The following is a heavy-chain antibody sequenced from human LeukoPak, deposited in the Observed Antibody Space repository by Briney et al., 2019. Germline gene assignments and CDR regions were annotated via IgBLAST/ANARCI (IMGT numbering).Heavy chain of an antibody. J-gene: IGHJ4*02. D-gene: IGHD5-12*01. Sequence: PGGSLRHSCAASGFTLTRYAMSWVRQAPRKGLEWVSGMCGSGSSTYQADSVKGRFTISRDNSKNTLYLQMNSLRAEDTAVYYCARHVAGYGPFDYWGQGTLVTVSS. CDR2: MCGSGSST. CDR3: ARHVAGYGPFDY. V-gene: IGHV3-23*01. CDR1: GFTLTRYA.